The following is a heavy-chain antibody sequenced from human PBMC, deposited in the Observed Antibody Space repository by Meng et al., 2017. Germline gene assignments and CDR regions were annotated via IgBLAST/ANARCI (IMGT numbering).Heavy chain of an antibody. J-gene: IGHJ3*02. V-gene: IGHV3-7*01. CDR3: ATELGHGAGSLVFDI. CDR2: IKQDGSEK. Sequence: GESLKISCAASGFTFSSYWMSWVRQAPGKGLEWVANIKQDGSEKYYVDSVKGRFTISRDKSKNTVYLQMNSLRAEDTAIYYCATELGHGAGSLVFDIWGQGTMVTVSS. D-gene: IGHD3-10*01. CDR1: GFTFSSYW.